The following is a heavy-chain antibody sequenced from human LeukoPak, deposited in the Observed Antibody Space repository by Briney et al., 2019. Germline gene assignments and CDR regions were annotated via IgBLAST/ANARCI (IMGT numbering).Heavy chain of an antibody. V-gene: IGHV1-2*02. CDR2: INPNSGGT. CDR1: GYTFTDCY. Sequence: GASVKVSCKASGYTFTDCYIHWVRQAPGQGLEWMGWINPNSGGTNYAQNFEGGVTMTRDTSTSTAYMELSRLRSDDTAVYYCAISGQFYDDGSGYFHWGQGTLVTVSS. D-gene: IGHD3-22*01. CDR3: AISGQFYDDGSGYFH. J-gene: IGHJ4*02.